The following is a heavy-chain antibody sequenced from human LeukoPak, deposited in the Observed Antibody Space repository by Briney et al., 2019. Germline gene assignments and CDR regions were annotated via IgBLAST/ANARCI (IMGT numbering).Heavy chain of an antibody. CDR2: IYYSGST. J-gene: IGHJ4*02. CDR3: ARLAGGSLDY. V-gene: IGHV4-39*01. Sequence: SETLSLTCTVSGGSISSSSYYWGWIRQPPGKGLEWIGSIYYSGSTYYNPSLKSRVTISVDTSKNQFSLKLSSVTAADTAVYYCARLAGGSLDYWGQGTLVPVSS. CDR1: GGSISSSSYY. D-gene: IGHD1-26*01.